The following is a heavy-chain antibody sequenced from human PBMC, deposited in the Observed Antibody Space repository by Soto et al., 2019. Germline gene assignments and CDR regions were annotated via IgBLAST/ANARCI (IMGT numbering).Heavy chain of an antibody. V-gene: IGHV3-30*03. Sequence: QVQLVESGGGVVQPGRSLRLSCAASGFIFSSYGMHWVRQAPGKGLEWMAVISYHGKKTFYADSVKGRFTISRDNSKKSLDQLTTSLRPEDTAVYYCPTEQAYQTAPWDHYDMDVWGPGATVTVSS. CDR3: PTEQAYQTAPWDHYDMDV. CDR2: ISYHGKKT. J-gene: IGHJ6*02. CDR1: GFIFSSYG. D-gene: IGHD1-26*01.